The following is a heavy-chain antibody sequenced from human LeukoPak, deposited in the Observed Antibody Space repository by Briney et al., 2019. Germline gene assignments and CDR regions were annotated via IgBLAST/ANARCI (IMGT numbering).Heavy chain of an antibody. D-gene: IGHD5-24*01. CDR1: GASINTHFYY. CDR2: MYYRGST. CDR3: ARPGRGRWLQSSYFDY. Sequence: SETLSLTCTVSGASINTHFYYWGWIRQTPGKGLEWIGNMYYRGSTYYNPSLNSRVSMSLDTSKNQFSLKLSSVTAADTAVYYCARPGRGRWLQSSYFDYWGQGTLVTVSS. V-gene: IGHV4-39*07. J-gene: IGHJ4*02.